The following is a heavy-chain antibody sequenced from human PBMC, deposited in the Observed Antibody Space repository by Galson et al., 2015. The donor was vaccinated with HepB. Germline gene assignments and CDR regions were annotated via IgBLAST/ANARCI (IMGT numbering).Heavy chain of an antibody. V-gene: IGHV3-7*03. CDR1: GFTFSTYW. CDR2: IQEDGSEK. J-gene: IGHJ4*02. CDR3: AGPSRIIVPDY. Sequence: SLRLSCAASGFTFSTYWMSWLRQAPGMGLEWVATIQEDGSEKYYVDSVKGRFTISRDNAKNSLYLQMNNLRAEDTAVYYCAGPSRIIVPDYWGQGTLVTVSS. D-gene: IGHD2-15*01.